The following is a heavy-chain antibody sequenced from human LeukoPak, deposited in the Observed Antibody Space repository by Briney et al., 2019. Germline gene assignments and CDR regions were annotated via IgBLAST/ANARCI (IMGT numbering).Heavy chain of an antibody. CDR1: GFTVSSNY. CDR3: ARQTVGATSDY. Sequence: GGSLRLSCAASGFTVSSNYMSWVRQAPGKGLEWVSVIYSGGSTYYADSVKGRFTISRDNSRNTLYLQMNSLRAEDTAVYYCARQTVGATSDYWGQGTLVTVSS. J-gene: IGHJ4*02. V-gene: IGHV3-66*04. CDR2: IYSGGST. D-gene: IGHD1-26*01.